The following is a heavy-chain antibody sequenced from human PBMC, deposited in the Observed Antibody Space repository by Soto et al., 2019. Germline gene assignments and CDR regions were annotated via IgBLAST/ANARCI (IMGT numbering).Heavy chain of an antibody. CDR2: INDDGIST. D-gene: IGHD6-13*01. CDR3: ARDGYSSSWYGALYYYYGMDV. CDR1: GFTFSMYW. J-gene: IGHJ6*02. Sequence: GGSLRLSCAASGFTFSMYWMHWVRQVPGKGPEWVSRINDDGISTNYADSVKGRFTISRDNAKNTLYLQMNSLRAEDTAVYYCARDGYSSSWYGALYYYYGMDVWGQGTTVTVSS. V-gene: IGHV3-74*01.